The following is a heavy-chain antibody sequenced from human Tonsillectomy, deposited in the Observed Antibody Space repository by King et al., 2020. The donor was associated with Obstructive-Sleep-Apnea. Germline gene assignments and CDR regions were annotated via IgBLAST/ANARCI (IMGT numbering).Heavy chain of an antibody. CDR1: GGTFSSYA. J-gene: IGHJ3*02. Sequence: VQLVESGAEVKKPGSSVKVSCKASGGTFSSYAISWVRQAPGQGLEWRGGIIPILGIANYAQKFQGRVTITADKSTSTAYMELSSLRSEDTAVYYCARVYCSGGSCYWAAFDIWGQGTMVTVSS. CDR2: IIPILGIA. V-gene: IGHV1-69*10. D-gene: IGHD2-15*01. CDR3: ARVYCSGGSCYWAAFDI.